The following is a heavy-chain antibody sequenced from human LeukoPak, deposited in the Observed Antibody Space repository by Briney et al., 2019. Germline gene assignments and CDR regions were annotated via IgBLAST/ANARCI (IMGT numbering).Heavy chain of an antibody. V-gene: IGHV4-61*02. CDR3: ARAVGGDGSGSL. CDR2: IYTSGST. CDR1: GGSTSSGSYY. J-gene: IGHJ4*02. Sequence: PSETLSLTCTVSGGSTSSGSYYWSWIRQPAGKGLEWIGRIYTSGSTNYNPSLKSRVTMSVDMSTSQISLKLSSVTAADTAVYYCARAVGGDGSGSLWGPGTLVTVSS. D-gene: IGHD3-10*01.